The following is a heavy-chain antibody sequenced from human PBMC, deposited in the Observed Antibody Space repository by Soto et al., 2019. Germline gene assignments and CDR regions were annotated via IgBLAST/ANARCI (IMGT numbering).Heavy chain of an antibody. J-gene: IGHJ5*02. CDR1: GYTFTNYD. D-gene: IGHD3-16*01. V-gene: IGHV1-8*01. Sequence: QVQLVQSGAEVKKPGASVKVSCKASGYTFTNYDIHWVRQATGQGLEWMGWMNPDSGNTGQSKQLQGRVTMTRDPSISTAYMEMSSLRSEDTAVYYCARGRFRRTWFDPWGQGTLVTVSS. CDR3: ARGRFRRTWFDP. CDR2: MNPDSGNT.